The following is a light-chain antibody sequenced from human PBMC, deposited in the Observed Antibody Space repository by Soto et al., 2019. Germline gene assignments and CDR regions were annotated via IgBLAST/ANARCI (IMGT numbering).Light chain of an antibody. Sequence: EMVMTQSPAALSVSAGEGAALSCRASENVYSNLAWYQQKPGQAPRLLIYGAVTRATGIPPSFSASGSETELTLTISSMQSEDFEVYYCQQYNNSPITFGHGTRLEIK. CDR1: ENVYSN. CDR2: GAV. J-gene: IGKJ5*01. CDR3: QQYNNSPIT. V-gene: IGKV3-15*01.